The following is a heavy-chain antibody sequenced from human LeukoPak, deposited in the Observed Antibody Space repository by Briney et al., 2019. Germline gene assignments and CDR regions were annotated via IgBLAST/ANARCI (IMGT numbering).Heavy chain of an antibody. J-gene: IGHJ5*02. CDR1: GGSISSYY. V-gene: IGHV4-59*08. CDR3: ARRGSSWLNWFDP. CDR2: IYYSGST. D-gene: IGHD6-13*01. Sequence: SETLSLTCTVSGGSISSYYWSWIRQPPGKGLEWMGYIYYSGSTNYNPSLKSRVTISVDTSKNQFSLKLSSVTAADTAVYYCARRGSSWLNWFDPWGQGTLVTVSS.